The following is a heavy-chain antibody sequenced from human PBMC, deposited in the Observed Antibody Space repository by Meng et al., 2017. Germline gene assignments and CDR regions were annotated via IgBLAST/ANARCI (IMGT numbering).Heavy chain of an antibody. CDR1: GYTFAAYW. V-gene: IGHV1-2*06. Sequence: QLVQSGLEVRKPGAPVKLSCKPSGYTFAAYWIHWLRQAPGQGLEWMGRIDPNNDHTQYAQNFQGRVTMTSDTSISTVYMELNGLRSDDTAVYYCARDEDISAAGKLFGDYWGQGTLVTVSS. CDR3: ARDEDISAAGKLFGDY. D-gene: IGHD6-13*01. CDR2: IDPNNDHT. J-gene: IGHJ4*02.